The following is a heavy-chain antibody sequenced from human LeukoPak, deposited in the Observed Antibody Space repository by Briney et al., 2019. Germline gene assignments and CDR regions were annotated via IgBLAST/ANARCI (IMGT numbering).Heavy chain of an antibody. J-gene: IGHJ4*02. V-gene: IGHV4-34*01. D-gene: IGHD1-26*01. Sequence: KASETLSLTCAVYGGSFSGYYWSWIRQPPGKGLEWIGEINHSGSTNYNPSLKSRVTISVDTSKNQFSLKLSSVTAADTAVYYCARGRSGSYSPADYWGQGTLVTVSS. CDR3: ARGRSGSYSPADY. CDR2: INHSGST. CDR1: GGSFSGYY.